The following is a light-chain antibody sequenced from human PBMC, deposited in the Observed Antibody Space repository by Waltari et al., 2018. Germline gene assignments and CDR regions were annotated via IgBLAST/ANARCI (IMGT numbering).Light chain of an antibody. CDR1: SSNIGRNY. V-gene: IGLV1-47*01. J-gene: IGLJ2*01. Sequence: QSVLTQPPSASGTPGQRVTISCSGSSSNIGRNYVYWYQQLPRTAPKLLIYRNNQRPSGVPDRFSGSKSGTSASLAISGLRSEDEADYYCAAWDDSLSGRGVFGGGTKLTVL. CDR3: AAWDDSLSGRGV. CDR2: RNN.